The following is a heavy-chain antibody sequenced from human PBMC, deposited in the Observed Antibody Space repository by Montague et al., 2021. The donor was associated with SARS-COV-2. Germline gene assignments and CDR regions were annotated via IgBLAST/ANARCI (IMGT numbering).Heavy chain of an antibody. D-gene: IGHD5-12*01. CDR2: INHSGYT. CDR3: ASAPRYSFGFWAY. CDR1: GASSSNYY. Sequence: SETLSLTCAVYGASSSNYYWSWIRQSPGKGLEWVGEINHSGYTDYNPSXESRLTISLDSSKKQFSLKMTSVTAADTAIYYCASAPRYSFGFWAYWGQGTLSPSLQ. J-gene: IGHJ4*02. V-gene: IGHV4-34*01.